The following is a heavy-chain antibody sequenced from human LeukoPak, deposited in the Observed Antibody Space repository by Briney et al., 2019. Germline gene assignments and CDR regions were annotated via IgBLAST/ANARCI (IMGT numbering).Heavy chain of an antibody. CDR1: GFTFDDYA. Sequence: GGSLRLSCAASGFTFDDYAMHWVRHAPGKGLEWVSGISWNSGSIGYADSVKGRFTISRDNSKNTLYLQMNSLRAEDTAVYYCAKFGYYDFWSGYLRYWGQGTLVTVSS. V-gene: IGHV3-9*01. CDR3: AKFGYYDFWSGYLRY. D-gene: IGHD3-3*01. J-gene: IGHJ4*02. CDR2: ISWNSGSI.